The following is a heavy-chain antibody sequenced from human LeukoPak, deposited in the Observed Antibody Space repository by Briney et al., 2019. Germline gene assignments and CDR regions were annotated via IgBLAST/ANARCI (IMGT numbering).Heavy chain of an antibody. CDR3: ARGSSWYPYYMDV. J-gene: IGHJ6*03. V-gene: IGHV4-59*01. CDR2: IYYNGST. D-gene: IGHD6-13*01. Sequence: PSETLSLTCTVSGGSISSYYWSWIRQPPGKGLEWIGYIYYNGSTNYNPSLKSRVTISVDTSKNQFSLKLSSVTAADTAVYYCARGSSWYPYYMDVWGKGTTVTVSS. CDR1: GGSISSYY.